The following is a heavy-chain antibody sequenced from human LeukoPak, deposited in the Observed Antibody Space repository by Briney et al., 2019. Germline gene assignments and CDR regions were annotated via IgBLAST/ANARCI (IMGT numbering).Heavy chain of an antibody. J-gene: IGHJ4*02. CDR2: ITSSSGTI. CDR3: ARVRSGWYFDY. CDR1: GFTFSGYS. D-gene: IGHD6-19*01. V-gene: IGHV3-48*02. Sequence: GGSLRLSCALSGFTFSGYSMNWVRHAPGKGLERVAYITSSSGTIYYADSVKGRFTISRDNAQNSMYLQMNNLTDEDTAVYYCARVRSGWYFDYWGQGTLVTVSS.